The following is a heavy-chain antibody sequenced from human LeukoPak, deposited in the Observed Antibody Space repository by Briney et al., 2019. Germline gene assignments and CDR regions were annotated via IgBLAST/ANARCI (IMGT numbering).Heavy chain of an antibody. Sequence: GGSLRLSCAASGFTFSSYWMSWVRQAPGKGLEWVANIKQDGSEKYYVDSVKGRFTISRDNAKNSLYLQMSSLRAEDTAVYYCARDAGRTSGWNDAFDIWGQGTMVTVSS. CDR3: ARDAGRTSGWNDAFDI. J-gene: IGHJ3*02. CDR2: IKQDGSEK. D-gene: IGHD6-19*01. CDR1: GFTFSSYW. V-gene: IGHV3-7*01.